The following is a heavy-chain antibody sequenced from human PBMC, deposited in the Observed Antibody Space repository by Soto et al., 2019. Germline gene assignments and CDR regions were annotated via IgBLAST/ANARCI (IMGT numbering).Heavy chain of an antibody. CDR1: GGSISNNRW. Sequence: QVKLQESGPGLEKPSGTLSLTCAVSGGSISNNRWWTWVRQAPGKGREWIGEIHDRGSTNYNLSRKSRATVSIDRSKNQFSLEMRAVTAAVTAVYYCAGQWAAGYGAFAPWGQGTLVTVSS. D-gene: IGHD3-9*01. CDR2: IHDRGST. CDR3: AGQWAAGYGAFAP. V-gene: IGHV4-4*02. J-gene: IGHJ5*02.